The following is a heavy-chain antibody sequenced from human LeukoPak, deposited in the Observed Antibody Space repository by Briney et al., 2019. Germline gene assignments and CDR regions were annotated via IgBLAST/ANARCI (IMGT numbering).Heavy chain of an antibody. CDR3: AKRLYYDSSGYYYHNWFDP. Sequence: GGSLRLSCAASGFTVSSNYMSWVRQAPGKGLEWVSVIYSGGSTYYADSVKGRFTISRDNSKNTLYLQMNSLRAEDTAVYYCAKRLYYDSSGYYYHNWFDPWGQGTLVTVSS. V-gene: IGHV3-53*01. CDR1: GFTVSSNY. J-gene: IGHJ5*02. D-gene: IGHD3-22*01. CDR2: IYSGGST.